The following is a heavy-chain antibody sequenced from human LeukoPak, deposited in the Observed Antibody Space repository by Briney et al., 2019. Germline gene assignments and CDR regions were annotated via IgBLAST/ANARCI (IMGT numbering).Heavy chain of an antibody. CDR3: ARDYIAVAGSYFDY. CDR1: GFTFSSYG. J-gene: IGHJ4*02. Sequence: GGSLRLSCAASGFTFSSYGMHWVRQAPGKGLEWVAVIWYDGSNKYYADSVKGRFPISRDNSKNTLYLQMNSLRAEDTAVYYCARDYIAVAGSYFDYWGQGTLVTVSS. V-gene: IGHV3-33*01. CDR2: IWYDGSNK. D-gene: IGHD6-19*01.